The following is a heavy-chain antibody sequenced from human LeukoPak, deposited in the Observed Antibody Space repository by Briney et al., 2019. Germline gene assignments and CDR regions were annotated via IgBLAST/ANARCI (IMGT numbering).Heavy chain of an antibody. CDR3: ARGSSVNQTGLKGCDY. D-gene: IGHD3-10*01. CDR1: GGSFSGYY. V-gene: IGHV4-34*01. Sequence: SETLSPTCAVYGGSFSGYYWSWIRQPPGKGLEWIGEINHSGSTNYNPSLKSRVTISVDTSKNQFSLKLSSVTAADTAVYYCARGSSVNQTGLKGCDYWGQGTLVTVSS. J-gene: IGHJ4*02. CDR2: INHSGST.